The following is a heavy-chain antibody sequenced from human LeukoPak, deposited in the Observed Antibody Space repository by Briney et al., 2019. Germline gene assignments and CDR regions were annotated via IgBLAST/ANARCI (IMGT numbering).Heavy chain of an antibody. Sequence: SETLSLTCTVSGGSISSSSYYWGWIRQPPGKGLEWIGYIYYSGSTNYNPSLKSRVTISVDTSKNQFSLKLSSVTAADTAVYYCARGDGYMIDYWGQGTLVTVSS. CDR3: ARGDGYMIDY. CDR1: GGSISSSSYY. CDR2: IYYSGST. V-gene: IGHV4-61*05. J-gene: IGHJ4*02. D-gene: IGHD5-24*01.